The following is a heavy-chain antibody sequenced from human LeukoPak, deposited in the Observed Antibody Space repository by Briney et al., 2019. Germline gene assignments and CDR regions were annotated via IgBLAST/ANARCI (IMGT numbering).Heavy chain of an antibody. J-gene: IGHJ1*01. CDR1: GFTFDDYA. D-gene: IGHD2-15*01. CDR3: AKDISQRCSGGSCYSDVVFQH. CDR2: ISWDGGST. V-gene: IGHV3-43D*04. Sequence: AGGSLRLSCAASGFTFDDYAMHWVRQAPGKGLEWVSLISWDGGSTYYADSVKGRSTISRDNSKNSLYLQMNSLRAEDTALYYCAKDISQRCSGGSCYSDVVFQHWGQGTLVTVSS.